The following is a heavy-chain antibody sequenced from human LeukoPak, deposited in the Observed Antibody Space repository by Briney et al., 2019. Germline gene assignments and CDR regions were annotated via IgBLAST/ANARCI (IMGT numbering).Heavy chain of an antibody. CDR3: ARGASSAYSDY. J-gene: IGHJ4*02. Sequence: GASVKVSCKASGYTFTNFYLHWVRQAPGQGLEWMGIINPSGGITNYAQKFQGRVTMTGDPSTSTVYMELSSLRYEDTAFYYCARGASSAYSDYWGQGTLVTVSS. D-gene: IGHD3-22*01. CDR1: GYTFTNFY. CDR2: INPSGGIT. V-gene: IGHV1-46*01.